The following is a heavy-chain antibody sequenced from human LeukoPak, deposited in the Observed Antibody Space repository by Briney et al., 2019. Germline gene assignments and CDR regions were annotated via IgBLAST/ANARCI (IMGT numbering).Heavy chain of an antibody. J-gene: IGHJ4*02. V-gene: IGHV3-23*01. Sequence: GGSLRLSCAASEFDFSSHAMTWVRQAPGKGLEWVSAISISGSKTYYADSVKGRFTISRDNSKNTLYLQMNSLRADDTAVYYCANEIRPNDYWGQGTQVTVSS. CDR1: EFDFSSHA. CDR2: ISISGSKT. D-gene: IGHD4-17*01. CDR3: ANEIRPNDY.